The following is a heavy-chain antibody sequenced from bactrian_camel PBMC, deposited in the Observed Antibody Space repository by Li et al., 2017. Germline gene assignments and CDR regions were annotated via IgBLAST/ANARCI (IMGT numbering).Heavy chain of an antibody. Sequence: DVQLVESGGGLVRPGESLRVSCVASGFALHNFDMHWVRQAPGKGLEWVSSIDSGGGSTYYADPVKGRFTISRDNAKNTMYLQMNSLKPEDTAVYYCVRELIYDGSIYVAGNFGYWGQGTQVTV. V-gene: IGHV3S36*01. CDR1: GFALHNFD. CDR2: IDSGGGST. D-gene: IGHD2*01. J-gene: IGHJ6*01. CDR3: VRELIYDGSIYVAGNFGY.